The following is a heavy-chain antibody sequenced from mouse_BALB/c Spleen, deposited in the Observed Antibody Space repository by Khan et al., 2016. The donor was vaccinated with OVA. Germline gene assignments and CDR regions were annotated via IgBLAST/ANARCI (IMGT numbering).Heavy chain of an antibody. Sequence: VKLLESGPGLVVPSQSLSIICTVSGFSLTNYGVHWVRQPPGKGLEWLGVMWAGGSTNYNSALMSRLSISIDNSKSQVFLKMNSLQTDDTAMYYCARPYYDSAWFAYWGQGTLVTVSA. V-gene: IGHV2-9*02. CDR1: GFSLTNYG. CDR2: MWAGGST. CDR3: ARPYYDSAWFAY. D-gene: IGHD1-1*01. J-gene: IGHJ3*01.